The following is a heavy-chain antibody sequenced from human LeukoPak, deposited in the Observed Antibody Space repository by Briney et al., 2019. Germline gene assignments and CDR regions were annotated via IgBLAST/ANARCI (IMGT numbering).Heavy chain of an antibody. CDR1: GGSISSGDYY. J-gene: IGHJ4*02. CDR3: ARVGLLHARVDY. CDR2: IYYSGST. D-gene: IGHD3-22*01. V-gene: IGHV4-30-4*08. Sequence: SQTLSLTCTVSGGSISSGDYYWSWICQPPGKGLEWIGYIYYSGSTYYNPSLKSRVTISVDTSKNRFSLKLSSVTAADTAVYNCARVGLLHARVDYWGQGTLVTVSS.